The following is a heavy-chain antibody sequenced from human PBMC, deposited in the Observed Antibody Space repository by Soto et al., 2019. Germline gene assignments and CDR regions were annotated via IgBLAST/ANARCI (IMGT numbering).Heavy chain of an antibody. CDR1: GFTFDDYA. CDR2: ISWNSGGI. V-gene: IGHV3-9*01. CDR3: AKDLKARQWLGFDY. Sequence: EVQLVESGGGLVQPGRSLRLFCAASGFTFDDYAIHWVRQVPGKGLEWVSGISWNSGGIGHADSVKGRFTISRDNAKDSLYLQMNSLRPEDTALYYCAKDLKARQWLGFDYWGQGTLVTVSS. D-gene: IGHD6-19*01. J-gene: IGHJ4*02.